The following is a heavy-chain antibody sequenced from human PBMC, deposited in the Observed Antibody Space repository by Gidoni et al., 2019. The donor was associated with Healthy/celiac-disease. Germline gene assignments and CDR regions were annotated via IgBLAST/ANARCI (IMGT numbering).Heavy chain of an antibody. CDR2: INPNSGGT. J-gene: IGHJ4*02. V-gene: IGHV1-2*02. Sequence: QVQLVQSGAEVKKPGASVKVPCKALGYTFTGYYMNWVGQAPGQGLEWMGWINPNSGGTNYAQKFQGRVTMTRDTSISTAYMELSRLRSDDTAVYYCARGPRGDPYYFDYWGQGTLVTVSS. CDR3: ARGPRGDPYYFDY. CDR1: GYTFTGYY.